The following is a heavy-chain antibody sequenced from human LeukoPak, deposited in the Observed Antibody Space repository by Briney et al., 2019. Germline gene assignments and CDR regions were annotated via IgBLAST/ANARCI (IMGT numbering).Heavy chain of an antibody. CDR1: GFTFSSYS. CDR3: ARGGSRRRVGYYYDPAVNWFDP. Sequence: PGGSLRLSCAASGFTFSSYSMAWVRQAPGKGLEWVSYISIRSSTIYYADSVKGRFTISRDNAKNSLYVQMNSLRAEDTAVYYCARGGSRRRVGYYYDPAVNWFDPWGQGTLVTVSS. V-gene: IGHV3-48*01. CDR2: ISIRSSTI. D-gene: IGHD3-22*01. J-gene: IGHJ5*02.